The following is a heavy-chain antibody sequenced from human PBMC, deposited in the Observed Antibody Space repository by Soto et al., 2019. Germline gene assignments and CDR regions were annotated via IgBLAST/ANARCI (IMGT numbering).Heavy chain of an antibody. D-gene: IGHD6-19*01. CDR1: GFTFSSYG. J-gene: IGHJ5*02. Sequence: PGGSLRLSCAASGFTFSSYGMHWVRQAPGKGLEWVAVIWYDGSNKYYADSVKGRFTISRDNSKNTLYLQMNSLRAEDTAVYYCARDQKHSSGWYGNWFDPWGQGTLVTVSS. CDR3: ARDQKHSSGWYGNWFDP. CDR2: IWYDGSNK. V-gene: IGHV3-33*01.